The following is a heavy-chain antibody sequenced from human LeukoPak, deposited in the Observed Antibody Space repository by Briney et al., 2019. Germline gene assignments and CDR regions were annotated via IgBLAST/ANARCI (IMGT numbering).Heavy chain of an antibody. CDR3: TRGTVTTRYFDY. CDR2: IYYIGST. V-gene: IGHV4-59*08. J-gene: IGHJ4*02. CDR1: TGSISGDH. Sequence: KPSETLSLTCTVSTGSISGDHWSWIRQPPGKGLEWIGYIYYIGSTNYNPPLKSRVTISVDTSKNQFSLRLSSVTAADTAVYYCTRGTVTTRYFDYWGQGALVTVSS. D-gene: IGHD1-1*01.